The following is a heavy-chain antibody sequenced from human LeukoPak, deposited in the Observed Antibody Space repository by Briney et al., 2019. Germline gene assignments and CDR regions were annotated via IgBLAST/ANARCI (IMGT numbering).Heavy chain of an antibody. Sequence: ASVKVSCKASGYTFTSYGISGVRQAPGQGLEWMGWISAYNGNTNYAQKLQGRVTMTTDTSTSTAYMELRSLRSDDTAVYYCAISKDYYDSSGYYSHAFDIWGQGTMVTVST. D-gene: IGHD3-22*01. J-gene: IGHJ3*02. V-gene: IGHV1-18*01. CDR1: GYTFTSYG. CDR3: AISKDYYDSSGYYSHAFDI. CDR2: ISAYNGNT.